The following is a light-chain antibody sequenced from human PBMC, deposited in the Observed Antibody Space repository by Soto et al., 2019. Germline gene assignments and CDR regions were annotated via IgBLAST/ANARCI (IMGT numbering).Light chain of an antibody. J-gene: IGKJ3*01. CDR1: QSVSQY. CDR3: QQYATSARLT. Sequence: EIVLTQSPGTLSWSLGERATLSCRASQSVSQYLAWYQQKPGQAPRLLIYGASSRANGIPDRFSGSGSGTDFTLTINGLEPEDFVVYYWQQYATSARLTFGPGTNVDI. V-gene: IGKV3-20*01. CDR2: GAS.